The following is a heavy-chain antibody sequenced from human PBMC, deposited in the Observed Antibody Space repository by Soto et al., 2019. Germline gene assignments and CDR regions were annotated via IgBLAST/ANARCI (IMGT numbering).Heavy chain of an antibody. CDR3: ARDPSVDTAMGGFDY. J-gene: IGHJ4*02. V-gene: IGHV3-21*01. CDR2: ISSSSSYI. D-gene: IGHD5-18*01. CDR1: GFTFSSYS. Sequence: GSLRLSCAASGFTFSSYSMNWVRQAPGKGLEWVSSISSSSSYIYYADSVKGRFTISRDNAKNSLYLQMNSLRAEDTAVYYCARDPSVDTAMGGFDYWGQGTLVTVSS.